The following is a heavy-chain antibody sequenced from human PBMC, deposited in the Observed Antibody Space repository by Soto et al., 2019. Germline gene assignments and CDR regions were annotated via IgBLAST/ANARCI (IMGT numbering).Heavy chain of an antibody. Sequence: GGSLRLSCAASGFIFSDFQINWVRQAPGRGLEWLSSITGTSAFTHYADSIEGRFTISRDNPNNLLFLQMDNLRPEDTAVYYCARDNLAFQGAFDVWGQGTTVTVSS. D-gene: IGHD3-16*01. CDR2: ITGTSAFT. CDR3: ARDNLAFQGAFDV. V-gene: IGHV3-21*01. CDR1: GFIFSDFQ. J-gene: IGHJ6*02.